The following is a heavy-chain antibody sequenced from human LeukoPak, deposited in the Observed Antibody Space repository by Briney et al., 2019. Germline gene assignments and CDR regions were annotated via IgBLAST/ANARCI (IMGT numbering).Heavy chain of an antibody. CDR1: GFTFSTYS. CDR3: ARDQGSLPFDQ. D-gene: IGHD1-26*01. CDR2: ISSSSSYI. J-gene: IGHJ4*02. Sequence: GGSLRLSCAASGFTFSTYSMNWVRQAPGKGLEWVSSISSSSSYIYYADSVKGRFTISRDNSKNTLYLQMKSLRAEDTAVYYCARDQGSLPFDQWGQGTLVTVSP. V-gene: IGHV3-21*01.